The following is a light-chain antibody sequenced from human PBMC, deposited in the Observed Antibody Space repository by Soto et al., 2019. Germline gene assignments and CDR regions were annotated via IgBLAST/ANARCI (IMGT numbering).Light chain of an antibody. J-gene: IGLJ3*02. CDR3: CAYAGSGTVV. CDR1: SNDVGRYNL. CDR2: EAT. V-gene: IGLV2-23*01. Sequence: QSALTQPASVSGSPEQSITISCTGTSNDVGRYNLVSWYQQHPGKAPKVMIYEATKRPSGVSNRFSGSKSGNTASLTISGLQAEDEADYSCCAYAGSGTVVFGGGTKVTVL.